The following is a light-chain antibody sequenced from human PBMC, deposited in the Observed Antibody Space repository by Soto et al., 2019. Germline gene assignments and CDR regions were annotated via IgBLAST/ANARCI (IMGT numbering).Light chain of an antibody. J-gene: IGKJ4*01. CDR3: QQYYGSPT. Sequence: DIVMTQSPDSLAVSLGERATINCKSSQSVLYSPNNKNYLAWYQQKPGQPPKLLIYWASTRESGVPDRFSGSGSGTNFTLTISSLQAEDVAVYYCQQYYGSPTFGGGTKVEIK. V-gene: IGKV4-1*01. CDR1: QSVLYSPNNKNY. CDR2: WAS.